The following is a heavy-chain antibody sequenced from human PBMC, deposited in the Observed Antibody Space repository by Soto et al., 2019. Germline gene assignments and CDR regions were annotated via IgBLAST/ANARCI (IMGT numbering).Heavy chain of an antibody. CDR2: FDPEDGET. V-gene: IGHV1-24*01. Sequence: ASVKVSCKVSGYTLTELSMHWVLQAPGKGLEWMGGFDPEDGETIYAQKFQGRVTMTEDTSTDTAYMELSSLRSEDTAVYYCATSLDTAMVSYYYYYGMDVWGQGTTVTVSS. J-gene: IGHJ6*02. CDR1: GYTLTELS. CDR3: ATSLDTAMVSYYYYYGMDV. D-gene: IGHD5-18*01.